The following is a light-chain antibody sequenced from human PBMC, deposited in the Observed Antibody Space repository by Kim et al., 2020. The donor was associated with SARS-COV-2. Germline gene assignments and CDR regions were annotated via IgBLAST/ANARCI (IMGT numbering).Light chain of an antibody. V-gene: IGKV3-11*01. Sequence: SWSPGERATRSCRASQSVGSYLAWYQQKRGQAPRLLMYDVSNRATGIPARFSGSGSGTDFTLTISGLEPEDFALYYCHQRSDWPNTFGQGTKLEIK. CDR2: DVS. CDR1: QSVGSY. CDR3: HQRSDWPNT. J-gene: IGKJ2*01.